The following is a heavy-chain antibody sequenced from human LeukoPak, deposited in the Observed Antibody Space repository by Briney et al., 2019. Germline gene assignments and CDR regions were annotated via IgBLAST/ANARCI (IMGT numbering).Heavy chain of an antibody. J-gene: IGHJ6*02. CDR3: AKAHLSDYGDYVRFHYNGMDV. Sequence: GGSLRLSCAASGFTFSSYGMHWVRQAPGKGLEWVAVISHDGTNKYHADSVKGRFTISRDNSKNTLYLQMSSLRAEDTAVYYCAKAHLSDYGDYVRFHYNGMDVWGQGTTVSVSS. V-gene: IGHV3-30*18. D-gene: IGHD4-17*01. CDR1: GFTFSSYG. CDR2: ISHDGTNK.